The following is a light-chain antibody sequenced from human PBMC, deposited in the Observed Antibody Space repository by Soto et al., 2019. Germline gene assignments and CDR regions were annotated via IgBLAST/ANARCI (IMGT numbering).Light chain of an antibody. J-gene: IGLJ1*01. CDR2: DVS. CDR3: SSYTTSSTLV. Sequence: QSALTQPASVSGSPGQSITISCTGTSSDVGAYNYVSWFQQYAGKAPKHIIYDVSNRPSGVSNRFSGSKSVNTASLTISGLQAEDEAEYYCSSYTTSSTLVIATGTKLTVL. CDR1: SSDVGAYNY. V-gene: IGLV2-14*01.